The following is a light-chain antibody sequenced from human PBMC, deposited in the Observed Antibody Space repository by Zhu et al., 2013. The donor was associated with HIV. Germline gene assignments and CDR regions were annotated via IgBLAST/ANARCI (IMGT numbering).Light chain of an antibody. J-gene: IGLJ2*01. CDR3: GTWDTRLSAVV. Sequence: QSVLTQPPSMSAAAGQKVTISCSGSTSNIGKNYVSWFLVLPQEAPKLLIYANDQRPSGISDRFSGSKSDTSATLGITGLQPGDEAEYFCGTWDTRLSAVVFGGGTRVSVL. CDR2: AND. V-gene: IGLV1-51*01. CDR1: TSNIGKNY.